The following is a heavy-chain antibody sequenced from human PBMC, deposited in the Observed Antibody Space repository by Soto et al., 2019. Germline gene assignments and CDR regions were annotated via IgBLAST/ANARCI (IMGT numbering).Heavy chain of an antibody. D-gene: IGHD3-22*01. CDR2: IYYSGST. CDR3: ARDLYYYDSSGYYVSSWFDP. Sequence: SETLSLTCTVSGGSISSGDYYWSWIRQPPGKGLEWIGYIYYSGSTYYNPSLKSRVTISVDTPKNQFSLKLSSVTAADTAVYYCARDLYYYDSSGYYVSSWFDPWGQGTLVTVSS. CDR1: GGSISSGDYY. J-gene: IGHJ5*02. V-gene: IGHV4-30-4*01.